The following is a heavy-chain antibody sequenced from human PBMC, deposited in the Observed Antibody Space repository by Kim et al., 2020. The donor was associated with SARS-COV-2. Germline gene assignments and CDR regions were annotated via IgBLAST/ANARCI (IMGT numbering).Heavy chain of an antibody. CDR1: GFTFSSYG. CDR3: ANKVGL. J-gene: IGHJ1*01. V-gene: IGHV3-33*06. CDR2: IWCGGSNK. Sequence: GGSLRLSCAASGFTFSSYGMHWVRQAPGKGLEWVAVIWCGGSNKYYADSVKGRFTISRDNSKNTLYLQMNSLRAEDTAVYYCANKVGLWCQGTLATVS.